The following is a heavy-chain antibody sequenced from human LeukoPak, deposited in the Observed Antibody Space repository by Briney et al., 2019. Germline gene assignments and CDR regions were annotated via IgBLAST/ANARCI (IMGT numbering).Heavy chain of an antibody. Sequence: PSETLSLTCAVYGGSFSGYYWSWIRQPPGKGLEWIGEINHSGSTNYNPSLKSRVTISVDTSKNQFSLKLSSVTAADTAVYYCARGWLDSSGEDFDYWGQGTLVTVSS. CDR1: GGSFSGYY. CDR2: INHSGST. V-gene: IGHV4-34*01. CDR3: ARGWLDSSGEDFDY. D-gene: IGHD3-22*01. J-gene: IGHJ4*02.